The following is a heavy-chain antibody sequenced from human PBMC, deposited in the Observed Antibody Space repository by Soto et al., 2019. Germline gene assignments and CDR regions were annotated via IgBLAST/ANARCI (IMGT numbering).Heavy chain of an antibody. CDR3: VREVGATQRYYYGMDV. J-gene: IGHJ6*02. CDR2: ISYDGSNK. D-gene: IGHD1-26*01. Sequence: PGGSLRLSCAASGFTFSSYAMHWVRQAPGKGLEWVAVISYDGSNKYYADSVKGRFTISRDNSKNTLYLQMNSLRAEDTAVYYCVREVGATQRYYYGMDVWGQGTTVTVSS. V-gene: IGHV3-30-3*01. CDR1: GFTFSSYA.